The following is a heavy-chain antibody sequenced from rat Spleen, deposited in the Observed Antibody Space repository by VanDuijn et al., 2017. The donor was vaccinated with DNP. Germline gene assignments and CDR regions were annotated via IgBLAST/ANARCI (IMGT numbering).Heavy chain of an antibody. CDR3: ARYTTGVDY. D-gene: IGHD1-11*01. CDR2: ISYSGNT. CDR1: GSSITSNY. V-gene: IGHV3-1*01. J-gene: IGHJ2*01. Sequence: EVQLQESGPGLVKPSQSLSLTCSVTGSSITSNYWGWIRKFPGTKMEWIGHISYSGNTTYPPSLKSRISITRDTSKNQFFLQLNSVTTEDTATYYCARYTTGVDYWGQGVMVTVSS.